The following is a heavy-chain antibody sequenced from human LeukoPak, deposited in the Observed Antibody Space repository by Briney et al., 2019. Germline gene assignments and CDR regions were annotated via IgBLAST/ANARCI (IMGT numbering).Heavy chain of an antibody. CDR3: ARALTDYSQLPSDAFDI. CDR2: INTDNGNP. CDR1: GYNFRRHG. Sequence: ASVKVSCKASGYNFRRHGMNWVRQAPGQGLEWMGWINTDNGNPTYGQGFTGRFVFSLDTSVSTAYLQISSLKAEDTAVYYCARALTDYSQLPSDAFDIWGQGTMVTVSS. V-gene: IGHV7-4-1*02. D-gene: IGHD1-1*01. J-gene: IGHJ3*02.